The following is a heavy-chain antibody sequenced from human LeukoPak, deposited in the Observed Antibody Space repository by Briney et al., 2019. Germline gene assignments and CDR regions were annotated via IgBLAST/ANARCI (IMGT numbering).Heavy chain of an antibody. CDR3: AKDTSGVVLTGGIDY. Sequence: QTGGSLRLSCAASGFTFSSYGMHGVRHAPGKALEWVAVIWYDGSNKYYADSVKGRFTISRDNSKNTLYLQMNSLRAEATAVYYCAKDTSGVVLTGGIDYWGQGTLVTVSS. CDR1: GFTFSSYG. V-gene: IGHV3-33*06. CDR2: IWYDGSNK. J-gene: IGHJ4*02. D-gene: IGHD3-3*01.